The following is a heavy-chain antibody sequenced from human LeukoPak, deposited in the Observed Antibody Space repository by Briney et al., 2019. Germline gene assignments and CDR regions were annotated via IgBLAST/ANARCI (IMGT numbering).Heavy chain of an antibody. Sequence: GASLKLSCKASGGTFSSYAISWVRQAPGPGLEWMGWINSNSSGTNYAQMFQCRVTMTRDTSISTAYMELSRLRSDDTAVYFGAPSNSDCYFCFDYWGQGTLVTVSS. J-gene: IGHJ4*02. D-gene: IGHD2-21*02. CDR3: APSNSDCYFCFDY. V-gene: IGHV1-2*02. CDR2: INSNSSGT. CDR1: GGTFSSYA.